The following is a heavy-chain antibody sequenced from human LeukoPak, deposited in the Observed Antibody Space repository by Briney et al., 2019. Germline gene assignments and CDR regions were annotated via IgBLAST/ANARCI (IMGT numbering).Heavy chain of an antibody. CDR2: IYHSGST. J-gene: IGHJ4*02. CDR1: GGSISSGGYS. V-gene: IGHV4-30-2*01. Sequence: PSQTLSLTCAVSGGSISSGGYSWSWIRQPPGKGLEWIGYIYHSGSTYYNPSLKSRVTISVDRSKNQFSLKLSSVTAADTAVYYRARTTGGSGEFDYWGQGTLVTVSS. D-gene: IGHD3-10*01. CDR3: ARTTGGSGEFDY.